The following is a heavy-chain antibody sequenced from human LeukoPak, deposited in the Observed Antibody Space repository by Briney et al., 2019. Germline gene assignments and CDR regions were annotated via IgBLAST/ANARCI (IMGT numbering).Heavy chain of an antibody. CDR2: IYYGGRT. V-gene: IGHV4-39*01. CDR3: ARRSHCTGGSCYPV. D-gene: IGHD2-15*01. CDR1: GDSMTSSNHY. Sequence: SETPSLTCTVSGDSMTSSNHYWVWIRQPPGKGLEWIGSIYYGGRTYYNPSLKSRVTISQDASKNQFSLKVNTVTAADTAVYHCARRSHCTGGSCYPVWGQGTTVTVSS. J-gene: IGHJ6*02.